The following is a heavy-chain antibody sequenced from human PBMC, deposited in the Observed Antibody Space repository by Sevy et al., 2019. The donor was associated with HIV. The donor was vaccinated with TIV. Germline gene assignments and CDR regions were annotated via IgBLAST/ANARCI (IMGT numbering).Heavy chain of an antibody. CDR3: AKDFSDVYYYDSSATVDY. CDR2: ISAGGYST. CDR1: GIAFSTYA. Sequence: GGSLRLSCAASGIAFSTYAMFWVRHAPGRGLEWVSSISAGGYSTYYADSVKGRFTLSRDNSRNTLDLQMNSLRADDTAVYYCAKDFSDVYYYDSSATVDYWGQGTLVTVSS. V-gene: IGHV3-23*01. J-gene: IGHJ4*02. D-gene: IGHD3-22*01.